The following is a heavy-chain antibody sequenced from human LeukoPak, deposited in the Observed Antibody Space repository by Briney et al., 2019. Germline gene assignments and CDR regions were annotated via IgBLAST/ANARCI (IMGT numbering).Heavy chain of an antibody. CDR3: ARVSITMTD. Sequence: SQTLSLTCTVSGGSISSGSYYWSWIRQPAGKGLEWIGRIYTSGSTNYNPSLKSRVTISVDTSKNQFSLKLSSVTAADTAVYYCARVSITMTDWGQGTLVTVSS. CDR1: GGSISSGSYY. J-gene: IGHJ4*02. V-gene: IGHV4-61*02. CDR2: IYTSGST. D-gene: IGHD3-22*01.